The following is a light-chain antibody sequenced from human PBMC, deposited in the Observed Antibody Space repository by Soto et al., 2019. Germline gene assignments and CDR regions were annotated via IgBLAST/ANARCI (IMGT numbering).Light chain of an antibody. J-gene: IGLJ3*02. V-gene: IGLV4-69*01. CDR1: SGHSSYA. CDR2: LNTDGSH. CDR3: QTWGTGIRV. Sequence: QLVLTQLPSASASLGASVKLTCTLSSGHSSYAIAWHQQQPEKGPRYLMKLNTDGSHSKGDGIPDRFSGSTSGAERCLTISSLQSEDEADYYCQTWGTGIRVFGGGTKLTVL.